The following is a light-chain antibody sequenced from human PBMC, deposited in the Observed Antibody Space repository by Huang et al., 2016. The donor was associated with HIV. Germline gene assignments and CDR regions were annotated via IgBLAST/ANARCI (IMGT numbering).Light chain of an antibody. J-gene: IGKJ1*01. CDR1: HNVSNIY. CDR3: QQYGSLPRT. CDR2: GAS. Sequence: EIVLTQSPGTLSLSPWERATLSCRASHNVSNIYLAWYQQKPGQAPRLLIYGASSRATDVPDRFSGSGSGTDFTLTISRLEPEDFAVYFCQQYGSLPRTFGQGTKVEI. V-gene: IGKV3-20*01.